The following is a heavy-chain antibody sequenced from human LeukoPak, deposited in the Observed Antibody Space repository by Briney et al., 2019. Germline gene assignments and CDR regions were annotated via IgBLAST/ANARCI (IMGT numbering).Heavy chain of an antibody. D-gene: IGHD5-18*01. CDR2: ISAYNGNT. J-gene: IGHJ5*02. V-gene: IGHV1-18*01. CDR1: GYTFTSYG. CDR3: ARVRNTAMVEVYWFDP. Sequence: ASVTVSFMASGYTFTSYGISWVRQAPGQGLEWMGWISAYNGNTNYAQKLQGRVTITTDTSTSTAYMELRSLRSDDTAVYYCARVRNTAMVEVYWFDPWGQGTLVTVSS.